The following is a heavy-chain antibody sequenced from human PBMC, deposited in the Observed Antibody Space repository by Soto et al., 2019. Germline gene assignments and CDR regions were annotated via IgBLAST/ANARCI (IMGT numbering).Heavy chain of an antibody. D-gene: IGHD3-22*01. CDR1: GFTFSNYA. J-gene: IGHJ3*01. CDR3: AKDGRGLSPRAFAV. Sequence: EVQVLESGGTLVQPGGSLRLSCAGSGFTFSNYAMMWVRQAPGEGLEWVSSIDGSGDSTYYADSVKGRFPISRDNSKNPLHLQMNSLRAAATAQYYCAKDGRGLSPRAFAVWGQGRMVTVSS. CDR2: IDGSGDST. V-gene: IGHV3-23*01.